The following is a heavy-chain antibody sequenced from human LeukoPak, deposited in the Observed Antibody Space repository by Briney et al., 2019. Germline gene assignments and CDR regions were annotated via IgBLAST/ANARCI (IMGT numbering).Heavy chain of an antibody. CDR2: ISSSSSIT. Sequence: WVRQAPGQGLEWVSDISSSSSITYYADSVKGRFTISRDNAKNSLYLQMNSLRVEDTAVYYCARGGAAPDYWGQGTLVTVSS. D-gene: IGHD1-26*01. V-gene: IGHV3-48*01. J-gene: IGHJ4*02. CDR3: ARGGAAPDY.